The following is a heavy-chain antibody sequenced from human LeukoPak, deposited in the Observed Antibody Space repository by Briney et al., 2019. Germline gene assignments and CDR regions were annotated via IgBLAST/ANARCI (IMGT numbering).Heavy chain of an antibody. CDR3: ARVYYSSSYDYWYFDL. CDR2: TYYSETA. V-gene: IGHV4-59*01. Sequence: PSETLSLTCTVSGDSIRSYYWSWIRQPPGKGLEWIGYTYYSETANYNPSLKSRVTISVDTSKNQFSLKLTSVTAADTAVYYCARVYYSSSYDYWYFDLWGRGTLVTVSS. J-gene: IGHJ2*01. D-gene: IGHD6-13*01. CDR1: GDSIRSYY.